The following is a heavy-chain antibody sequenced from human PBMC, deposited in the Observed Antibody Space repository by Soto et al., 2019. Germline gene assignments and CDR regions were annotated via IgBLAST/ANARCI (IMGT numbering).Heavy chain of an antibody. J-gene: IGHJ3*02. V-gene: IGHV4-34*01. Sequence: QVQLQQWGAGLLKPSETLSLTCAVYGGSFSGYYWSWIRQPPGKGLAWIGEINHSGSTNYNPSLKSRVTISVDTSKNQFSLKLSSVTAAETAVYYCARGGIVVVPAGAAFDIWGQGTMVTVSS. CDR2: INHSGST. D-gene: IGHD2-2*01. CDR1: GGSFSGYY. CDR3: ARGGIVVVPAGAAFDI.